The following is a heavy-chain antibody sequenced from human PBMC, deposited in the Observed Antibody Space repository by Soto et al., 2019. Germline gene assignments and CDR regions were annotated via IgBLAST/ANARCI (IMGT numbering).Heavy chain of an antibody. V-gene: IGHV3-23*01. CDR2: ISDSGTST. J-gene: IGHJ6*03. CDR1: GFTFSSYA. Sequence: EVQLLESGGGLVQPGGSLRLSCAASGFTFSSYAMRWVRQAPGKGLEWVSSISDSGTSTYYADTVKGRFTISRDNSKKTLYLQMNSLRVEDTAVYYCAKSGSGPMYYYMDVWGKGTTVAVS. D-gene: IGHD2-2*01. CDR3: AKSGSGPMYYYMDV.